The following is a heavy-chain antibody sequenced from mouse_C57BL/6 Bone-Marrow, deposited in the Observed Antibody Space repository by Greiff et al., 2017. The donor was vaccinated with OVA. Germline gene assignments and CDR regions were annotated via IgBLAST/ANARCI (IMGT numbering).Heavy chain of an antibody. V-gene: IGHV6-3*01. CDR1: GFTFSNYW. Sequence: EVHLVESGGGLVQPGGSMKLSCVASGFTFSNYWMNWVRQSPEKGLEWVAQIRLKSDNYATHYAESVKGRFTISRDDSKSSVYLQMNNLRAEDTGIYYCTINYDYDGYYYAMDYWGQGTSVTVSS. D-gene: IGHD2-4*01. CDR3: TINYDYDGYYYAMDY. CDR2: IRLKSDNYAT. J-gene: IGHJ4*01.